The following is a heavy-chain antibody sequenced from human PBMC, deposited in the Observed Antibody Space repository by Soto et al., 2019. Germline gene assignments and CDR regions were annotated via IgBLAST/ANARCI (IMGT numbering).Heavy chain of an antibody. CDR2: ISYDGSNK. J-gene: IGHJ3*02. Sequence: PGGSLRLSCAASGFTFSSYAMHWVRQPPGKGLEWVAVISYDGSNKYYADSVKGRFTISRDNSKNTLYLQMNSLRAEDTAVYYCAREMAGHDAFDIWGQGTMVTVSS. D-gene: IGHD2-8*01. CDR3: AREMAGHDAFDI. V-gene: IGHV3-30-3*01. CDR1: GFTFSSYA.